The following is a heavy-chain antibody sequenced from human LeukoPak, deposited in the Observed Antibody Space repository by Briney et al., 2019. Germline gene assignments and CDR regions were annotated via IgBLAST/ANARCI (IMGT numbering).Heavy chain of an antibody. CDR2: ITNSGVTT. CDR3: AKARLYCSSGTCSDHPATLTGMDV. V-gene: IGHV3-23*01. CDR1: GFTFSSFA. J-gene: IGHJ6*02. Sequence: GGSLRLSCTASGFTFSSFAMHWVRQAPGKGLEWVSLITNSGVTTHYADSVKGRFTISRDNSRSTLYLQLNSLRADDTALYYFAKARLYCSSGTCSDHPATLTGMDVWGQGTTVTVSS. D-gene: IGHD2-15*01.